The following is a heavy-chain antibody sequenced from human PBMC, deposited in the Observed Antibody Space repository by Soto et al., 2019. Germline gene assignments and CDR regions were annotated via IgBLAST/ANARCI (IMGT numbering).Heavy chain of an antibody. CDR3: AHMIEAACFDP. CDR1: GVSHRTSGMG. V-gene: IGHV2-5*02. CDR2: VYRGDEK. D-gene: IGHD2-21*01. J-gene: IGHJ5*02. Sequence: SGPTLVHPSQTMTLTCTFSGVSHRTSGMGVAWIRQPPGKALEWLDLVYRGDEKRYSPSLKRRRTITKATSKNLVILRMTYMDPVYTATYYSAHMIEAACFDPWGQGTLVTVSS.